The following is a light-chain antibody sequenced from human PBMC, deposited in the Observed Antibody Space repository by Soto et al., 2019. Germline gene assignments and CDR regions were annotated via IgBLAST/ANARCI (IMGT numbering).Light chain of an antibody. CDR1: QSLVHSDGNTY. Sequence: DLVMTQTPLSSPVTLGQPASISCRSSQSLVHSDGNTYLSWLHQRPGQHPRLLIYKISKRLSGVPDRFSGSGAGTDFALKITSLEAEDVGVYYCMQATHSPWAFGQGTKLEIK. V-gene: IGKV2-24*01. CDR3: MQATHSPWA. CDR2: KIS. J-gene: IGKJ1*01.